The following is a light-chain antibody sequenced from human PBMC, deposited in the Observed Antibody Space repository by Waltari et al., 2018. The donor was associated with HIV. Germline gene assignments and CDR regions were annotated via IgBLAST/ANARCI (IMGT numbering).Light chain of an antibody. Sequence: QSVLTQPPSASGTPGQRVTLSCSGRSCNIGRTHVYWYQHLPETAPKLVSTRNNYRPAGVPDRFSASKSGTSASLAISGLRSEDDADHYCATWDDSLSGSVFGGGTKLTVL. CDR3: ATWDDSLSGSV. CDR1: SCNIGRTH. CDR2: RNN. V-gene: IGLV1-47*01. J-gene: IGLJ2*01.